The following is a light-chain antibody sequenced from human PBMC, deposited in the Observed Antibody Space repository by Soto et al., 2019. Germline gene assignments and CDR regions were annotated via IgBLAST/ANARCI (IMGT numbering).Light chain of an antibody. CDR3: RSYTINNSRV. CDR2: DVS. V-gene: IGLV2-14*01. CDR1: SSDVGGYDY. Sequence: QSVLTQPASVSGSPGQSITISRTGTSSDVGGYDYVSWYQQHPGKAPKVMIYDVSDRPSGVSNRFSGSKSGNTASLTISGLQAEDEADYYCRSYTINNSRVFGAGTKVTVL. J-gene: IGLJ1*01.